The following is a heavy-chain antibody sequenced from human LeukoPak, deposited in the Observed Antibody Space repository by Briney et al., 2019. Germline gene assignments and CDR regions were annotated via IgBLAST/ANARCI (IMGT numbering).Heavy chain of an antibody. CDR1: GFTFDDYA. CDR2: ISWNSGSI. V-gene: IGHV3-9*01. J-gene: IGHJ6*02. Sequence: GGSLRLSCAASGFTFDDYAMHWVRQAPGKGLEWVSGISWNSGSIGYADSVKGRFTISRDNAKNSLYLQMNSLRAEDTAVYYCARTSSGSYYYYYGMDVWGQGTTVTVSS. D-gene: IGHD1-26*01. CDR3: ARTSSGSYYYYYGMDV.